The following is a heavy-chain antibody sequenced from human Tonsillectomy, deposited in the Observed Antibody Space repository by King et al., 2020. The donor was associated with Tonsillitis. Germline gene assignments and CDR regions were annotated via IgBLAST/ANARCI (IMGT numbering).Heavy chain of an antibody. CDR3: AAGPFLEWSL. D-gene: IGHD3-3*01. V-gene: IGHV1-58*01. Sequence: VQSGPEVKKPGTSVKVSCQASGFTFTSSAVQWVRQARGQRLEWIGWIVVGSGNTNYAQKFQERVTITRDISTSTAYMELSSLRSEDTAVYYCAAGPFLEWSLWGQGTLVTVSS. J-gene: IGHJ4*02. CDR2: IVVGSGNT. CDR1: GFTFTSSA.